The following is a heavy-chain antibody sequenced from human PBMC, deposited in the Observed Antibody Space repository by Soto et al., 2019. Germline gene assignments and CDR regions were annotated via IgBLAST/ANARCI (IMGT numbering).Heavy chain of an antibody. D-gene: IGHD3-3*01. J-gene: IGHJ6*02. CDR2: IYYSGSTT. V-gene: IGHV4-59*01. CDR1: GGCIDSFY. CDR3: ASPFLWSGYLPEFPAGMDV. Sequence: SETRSLTCTVCGGCIDSFYWSWIRQFPGKGLGWIGYIYYSGSTTNYNRSLKSRVPLSVDTSKNQFSLKLSSMTAAEAAVYYCASPFLWSGYLPEFPAGMDVWGPGTTVTVSS.